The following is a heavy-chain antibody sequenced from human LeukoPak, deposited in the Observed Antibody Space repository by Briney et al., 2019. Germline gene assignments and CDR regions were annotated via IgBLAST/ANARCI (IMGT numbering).Heavy chain of an antibody. CDR1: GGSFSGYY. J-gene: IGHJ4*02. Sequence: SETPSLTCAVYGGSFSGYYWSWIRQPPGKGLEWIGEINHSGSTNYNPSLKSRVTISVDTSKNQFSLKLSSVTAADTAVYYCARGPGYCSSTSCYPPHLPFDYWGQGTLVTVSS. D-gene: IGHD2-2*03. CDR3: ARGPGYCSSTSCYPPHLPFDY. CDR2: INHSGST. V-gene: IGHV4-34*01.